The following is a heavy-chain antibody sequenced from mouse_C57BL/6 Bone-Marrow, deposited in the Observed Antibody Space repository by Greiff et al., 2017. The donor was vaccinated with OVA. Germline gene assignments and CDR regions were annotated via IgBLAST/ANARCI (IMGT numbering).Heavy chain of an antibody. J-gene: IGHJ4*01. CDR1: GFTFSSYT. Sequence: EVHLVESGGGLVKPGGSLKLSCAASGFTFSSYTMSWVRQTPEKRLEWVATICGGGGNTYYPDSVKGRFTISRDNAKNTLYLQMSSLRSEDTALYYCARPLWDGYDMDYWGKGTSVTVSS. D-gene: IGHD4-1*01. CDR2: ICGGGGNT. CDR3: ARPLWDGYDMDY. V-gene: IGHV5-9*01.